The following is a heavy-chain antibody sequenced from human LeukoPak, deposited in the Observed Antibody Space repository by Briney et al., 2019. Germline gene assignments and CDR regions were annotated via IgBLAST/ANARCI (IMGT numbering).Heavy chain of an antibody. J-gene: IGHJ4*02. V-gene: IGHV4-59*08. D-gene: IGHD5-12*01. CDR1: GGSISSYY. Sequence: SETLSLTCTVSGGSISSYYWSWIRQPPGKGLEWIGYIYYSGSTNYNPSLESRVTISVDTSKNQFSLKLSSVTAADTAVYYCARGYSGYVNFDYWGQGTLVTVSS. CDR3: ARGYSGYVNFDY. CDR2: IYYSGST.